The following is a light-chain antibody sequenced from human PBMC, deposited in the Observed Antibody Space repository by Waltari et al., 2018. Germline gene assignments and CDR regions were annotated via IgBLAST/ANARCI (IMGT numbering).Light chain of an antibody. CDR3: CSYAGSSPHVI. Sequence: QSALTQPASLSGSPGQSITTSCTGSSSDVGSYTFVSLYQQHPGKAPQLMIYGGSQRPSGVSNRLSGSKSGNTASLTISGLRAEDEADYYCCSYAGSSPHVIFGGGTKLTVL. V-gene: IGLV2-23*01. J-gene: IGLJ2*01. CDR2: GGS. CDR1: SSDVGSYTF.